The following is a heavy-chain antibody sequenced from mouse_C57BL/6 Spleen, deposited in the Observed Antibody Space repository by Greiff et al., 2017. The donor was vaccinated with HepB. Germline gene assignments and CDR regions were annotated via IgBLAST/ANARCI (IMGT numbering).Heavy chain of an antibody. CDR3: AKNYDGYAMDY. J-gene: IGHJ4*01. V-gene: IGHV1-59*01. CDR2: IDPSDSYT. Sequence: QVQLQQPGAELVRPGPSVKLSCKASGYTFTSYWMHWVKQRPGQGLEWIGVIDPSDSYTNYNQKFKGKATLTVDTSSSTAYMQLSSLTSEDSAVYYCAKNYDGYAMDYWGQGTSVTVSS. CDR1: GYTFTSYW. D-gene: IGHD2-4*01.